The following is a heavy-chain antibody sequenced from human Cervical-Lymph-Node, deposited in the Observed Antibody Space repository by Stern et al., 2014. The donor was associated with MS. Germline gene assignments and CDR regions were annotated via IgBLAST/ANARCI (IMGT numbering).Heavy chain of an antibody. Sequence: MQLVESGAEVKKPGASVKVSCKASGYTFTSYDINWVRQAPGQGLEWRGWMNPNSGDTGYPQKFQGRVTMTRNTSISTAYMELSSLRSEDTAVYYCASSTSSAHYYYYAMDVWGQGTTVTVSS. D-gene: IGHD6-19*01. CDR2: MNPNSGDT. J-gene: IGHJ6*02. V-gene: IGHV1-8*01. CDR1: GYTFTSYD. CDR3: ASSTSSAHYYYYAMDV.